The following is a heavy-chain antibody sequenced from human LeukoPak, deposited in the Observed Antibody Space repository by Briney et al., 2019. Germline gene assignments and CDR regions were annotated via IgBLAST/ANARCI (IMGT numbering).Heavy chain of an antibody. CDR1: GGSVSSGSYY. Sequence: SETLSLTCTVSGGSVSSGSYYWSWIRQPPGKGLEWIGYIYYSGSTNYNPSLKSRVTISVDTSKNQFSLKLSSVTVADTAVYYCARVLSGYSSGWYLDYWGQGTLVTVSS. V-gene: IGHV4-61*01. J-gene: IGHJ4*02. CDR3: ARVLSGYSSGWYLDY. D-gene: IGHD6-19*01. CDR2: IYYSGST.